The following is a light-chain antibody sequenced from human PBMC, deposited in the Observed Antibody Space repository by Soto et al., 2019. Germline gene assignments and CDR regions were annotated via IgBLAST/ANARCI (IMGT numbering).Light chain of an antibody. CDR1: SGSIANNY. J-gene: IGLJ2*01. V-gene: IGLV6-57*04. Sequence: NFMLTQPHSVSESPGKTLSISCTCSSGSIANNYVQWYQQRPGSAPTTVIYENNQRLSGVPDRFSGSTDGSSNSASLTISGLQTEDEADYYCQSYDSDFVVFGGGTQLTVL. CDR2: ENN. CDR3: QSYDSDFVV.